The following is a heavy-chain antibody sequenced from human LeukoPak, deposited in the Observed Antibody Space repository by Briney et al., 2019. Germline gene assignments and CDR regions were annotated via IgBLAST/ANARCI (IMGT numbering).Heavy chain of an antibody. CDR3: ARGGPFSIAAARVYYFDY. Sequence: ASVNVSGKPSEYTFTSYGISWLRQSPGQGVEGMGWISPYSDNTSYAQKLQGRVTMTTDTSTSKAYMELRSLTSDDTAMYYCARGGPFSIAAARVYYFDYWGQGTLVTVSS. CDR1: EYTFTSYG. J-gene: IGHJ4*02. CDR2: ISPYSDNT. D-gene: IGHD6-13*01. V-gene: IGHV1-18*01.